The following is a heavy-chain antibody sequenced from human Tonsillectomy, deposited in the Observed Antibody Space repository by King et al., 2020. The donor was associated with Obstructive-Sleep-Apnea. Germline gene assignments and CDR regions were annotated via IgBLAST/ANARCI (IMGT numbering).Heavy chain of an antibody. CDR1: GDSLSSSSYF. J-gene: IGHJ4*02. CDR2: IYYSANT. V-gene: IGHV4-39*07. D-gene: IGHD3-9*01. Sequence: MQLQESGPGLVKPSETLSLTCTVSGDSLSSSSYFWGWIRQPPGKGLEWMGSIYYSANTYYNPSLKSRGTISVDTSKNQFSLKLSSVTAADTAVYYCARAPRLRYFDWLPFEYWGQGTLVAVSS. CDR3: ARAPRLRYFDWLPFEY.